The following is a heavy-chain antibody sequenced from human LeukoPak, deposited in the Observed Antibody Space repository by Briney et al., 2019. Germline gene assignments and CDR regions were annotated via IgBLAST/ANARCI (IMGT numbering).Heavy chain of an antibody. CDR1: GIILRSYS. Sequence: GGSLRLSCVASGIILRSYSMNWVRQAPGKGLEWVSYISSFSGTINYADSVKGRFTISRDNAKNSLYLQMNSLRAEDTAVYYCAELGITMIGGVWGKGTTVTISS. V-gene: IGHV3-48*04. J-gene: IGHJ6*04. CDR2: ISSFSGTI. D-gene: IGHD3-10*02. CDR3: AELGITMIGGV.